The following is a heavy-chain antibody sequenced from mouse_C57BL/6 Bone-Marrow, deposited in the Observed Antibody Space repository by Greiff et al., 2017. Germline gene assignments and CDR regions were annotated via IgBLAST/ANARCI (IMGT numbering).Heavy chain of an antibody. CDR1: GYTFTEYT. D-gene: IGHD2-13*01. V-gene: IGHV1-62-2*01. J-gene: IGHJ4*01. CDR2: FNPGSGSI. CDR3: ARDEERYGDGYYGMDY. Sequence: QVQLQQSGAELVKPGASVKLSCKASGYTFTEYTIHWVKQRPGQGLEWIGWFNPGSGSIKYNEKFKVKATLTADKSSSTVYMELSSLTSEDSAVYFCARDEERYGDGYYGMDYWGQGTSVTVSS.